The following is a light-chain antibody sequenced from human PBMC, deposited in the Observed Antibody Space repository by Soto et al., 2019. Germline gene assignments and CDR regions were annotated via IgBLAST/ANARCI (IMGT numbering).Light chain of an antibody. CDR2: DAS. J-gene: IGKJ4*01. V-gene: IGKV1-33*01. CDR3: QQYDKFHLT. CDR1: QDITKY. Sequence: DIQMTQSPSSLSASVGDRVTITCQASQDITKYLSWYQQKPGTAPKVLISDASNLQSGVPSRFSGSGSGTDFTFTISSLQPEDVATYYCQQYDKFHLTFDGGTKVDIK.